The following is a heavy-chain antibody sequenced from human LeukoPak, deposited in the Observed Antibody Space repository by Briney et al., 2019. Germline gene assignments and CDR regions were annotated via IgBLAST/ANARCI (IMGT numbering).Heavy chain of an antibody. Sequence: SETLSLTCAVSGYSISSGYYWGLIRQPPGKGLEWIWSINHSGNTYYNPSLKSRFTISVDTAKNPFSLKLSSWTAADTSVYFISRGWEWEPFFCWGGGSMVGVCS. J-gene: IGHJ4*02. V-gene: IGHV4-38-2*01. D-gene: IGHD1-26*01. CDR1: GYSISSGYY. CDR3: SRGWEWEPFFC. CDR2: INHSGNT.